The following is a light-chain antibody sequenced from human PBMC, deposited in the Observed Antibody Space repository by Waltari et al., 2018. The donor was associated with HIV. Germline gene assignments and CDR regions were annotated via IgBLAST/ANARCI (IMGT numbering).Light chain of an antibody. Sequence: PATLSLSPGERATLSCRASQSVGKYLAWYQQKPGQAPRLLIYDASDRATGIPARFSGSGSRTDFTLTISSLEPEDFAVYYCQQRTNWPPYTFGQGTKLEIK. CDR2: DAS. CDR1: QSVGKY. V-gene: IGKV3-11*01. CDR3: QQRTNWPPYT. J-gene: IGKJ2*01.